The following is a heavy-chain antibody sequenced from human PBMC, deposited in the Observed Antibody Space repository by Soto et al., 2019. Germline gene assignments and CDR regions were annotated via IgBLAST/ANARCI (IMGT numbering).Heavy chain of an antibody. CDR2: IYYSGST. CDR3: ARRWGRSFDY. D-gene: IGHD2-15*01. Sequence: QVQLQESGPRLVKPSETLSLTYTVSGGSISSYYWSWIRQPPGKGLEWIGYIYYSGSTNYNPSLKSRVTISVDTSKNQFSLNLSSVTAADTAVYYCARRWGRSFDYWGQGTLVTVCS. V-gene: IGHV4-59*08. J-gene: IGHJ4*02. CDR1: GGSISSYY.